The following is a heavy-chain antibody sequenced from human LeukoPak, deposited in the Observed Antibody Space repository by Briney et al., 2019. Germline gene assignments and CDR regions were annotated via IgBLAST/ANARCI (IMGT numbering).Heavy chain of an antibody. D-gene: IGHD3-9*01. CDR2: IRQDGGLE. CDR1: GFTISTFW. Sequence: PGGSLRLSCAASGFTISTFWMTWLRQAPGKGLEWVANIRQDGGLEYYVDSVQGRFSISRDNAKNSFYLQKNSLRADDTAVYYCARDLSASGSFDYWGQGTLVTVSS. CDR3: ARDLSASGSFDY. V-gene: IGHV3-7*04. J-gene: IGHJ4*02.